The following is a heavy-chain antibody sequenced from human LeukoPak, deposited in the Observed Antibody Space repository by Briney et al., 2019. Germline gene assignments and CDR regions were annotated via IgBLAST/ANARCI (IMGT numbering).Heavy chain of an antibody. Sequence: GGSLRLSCSASGFTFSSYAMHWVRQAPGKGLEYVSAISSNGGSTYYADSVKGRFTISRDNSKNTLYLQMNSLRDEDTAVYYCAKWGDFDVLTGYYVPDFWGQGTLVTVSS. CDR3: AKWGDFDVLTGYYVPDF. V-gene: IGHV3-64*04. J-gene: IGHJ4*02. CDR2: ISSNGGST. D-gene: IGHD3-9*01. CDR1: GFTFSSYA.